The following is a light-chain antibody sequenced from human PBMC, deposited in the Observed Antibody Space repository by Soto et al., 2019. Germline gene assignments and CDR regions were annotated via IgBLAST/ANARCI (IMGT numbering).Light chain of an antibody. Sequence: EIVLTQSPATLSLSPGERAKLSCRASQSVSSYLAWYQQKPGQAPRLLIYDASNRATGIPARFSGSGSGTDFTLTISSLEPEDFAVYYCQQRSNWPTFGGGTKGDIK. CDR3: QQRSNWPT. CDR2: DAS. J-gene: IGKJ4*01. CDR1: QSVSSY. V-gene: IGKV3-11*01.